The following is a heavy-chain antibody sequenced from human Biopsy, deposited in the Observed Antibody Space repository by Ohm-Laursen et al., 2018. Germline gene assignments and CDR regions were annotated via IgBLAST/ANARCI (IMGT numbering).Heavy chain of an antibody. D-gene: IGHD5-24*01. CDR2: ISWNSGRI. CDR1: GFNFDDFA. CDR3: AKGQAPDGYKYALDI. J-gene: IGHJ3*02. Sequence: SLRLSCAASGFNFDDFAMHWVRQTPGKGLEWVSVISWNSGRIAYADSVKGRFTISRDNAKNSLYLQMNSLRAEDTALYYCAKGQAPDGYKYALDIWGQGTMLTVSS. V-gene: IGHV3-9*01.